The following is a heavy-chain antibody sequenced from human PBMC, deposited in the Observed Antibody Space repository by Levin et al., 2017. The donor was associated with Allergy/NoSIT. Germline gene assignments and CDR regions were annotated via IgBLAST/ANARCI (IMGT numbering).Heavy chain of an antibody. CDR3: ASLTWWAAPGQLAEYFQH. CDR2: IHPNSGVT. CDR1: GYTFTDYY. D-gene: IGHD2-15*01. Sequence: ASVKVSCMPSGYTFTDYYMHWVRQAPGQGLEWIGWIHPNSGVTNYAHKFQGRVTMTRDTSISTASMEMSRLRSDDTAVYYCASLTWWAAPGQLAEYFQHWGQGTLVTVSS. V-gene: IGHV1-2*02. J-gene: IGHJ1*01.